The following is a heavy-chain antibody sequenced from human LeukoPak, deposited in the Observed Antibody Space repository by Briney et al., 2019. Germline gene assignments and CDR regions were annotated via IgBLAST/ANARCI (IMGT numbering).Heavy chain of an antibody. CDR3: ASGLEMATITEGY. J-gene: IGHJ4*02. Sequence: SETLSLTCTVSGGSISSSSYYWGWIRQPPGKGLEWIGSIYYSGSTYYNPSLKSRVTISVDTSKNQFSLKLSSVTAADTAVYYRASGLEMATITEGYWGQGTLVTVSS. CDR1: GGSISSSSYY. V-gene: IGHV4-39*01. D-gene: IGHD5-24*01. CDR2: IYYSGST.